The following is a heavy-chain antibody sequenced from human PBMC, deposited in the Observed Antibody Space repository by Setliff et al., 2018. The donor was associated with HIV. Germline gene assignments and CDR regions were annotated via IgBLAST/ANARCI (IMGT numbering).Heavy chain of an antibody. D-gene: IGHD2-2*01. CDR1: GGSISSSSYC. J-gene: IGHJ4*02. CDR3: ARFDGSRVPAADYYFDY. V-gene: IGHV4-39*01. Sequence: KPSETLSLTCTVSGGSISSSSYCWGWIRQPPGKGLEWIGSIYYSGSTYYNPSLKSRVTISVDTSKNQFSLKLSSVTAADTAVYYCARFDGSRVPAADYYFDYWGQGTLVTVSS. CDR2: IYYSGST.